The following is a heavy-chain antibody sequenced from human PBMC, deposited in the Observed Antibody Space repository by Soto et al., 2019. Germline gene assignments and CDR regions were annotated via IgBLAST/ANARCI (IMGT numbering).Heavy chain of an antibody. Sequence: GGSLRLSCAASGFTFSSYSMNWVRQAPGRGLEWVAAISGTSDYIYYADSVKGRFTISRDNAKTSLYIQMNSLRAEDTAVYYCARDHRYCSGSSCRPHYYYYGMDVWGQGTTVTVSS. CDR1: GFTFSSYS. CDR2: ISGTSDYI. CDR3: ARDHRYCSGSSCRPHYYYYGMDV. J-gene: IGHJ6*02. V-gene: IGHV3-21*01. D-gene: IGHD2-15*01.